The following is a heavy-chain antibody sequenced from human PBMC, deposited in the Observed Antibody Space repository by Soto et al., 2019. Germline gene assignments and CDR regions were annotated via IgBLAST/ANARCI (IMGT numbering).Heavy chain of an antibody. D-gene: IGHD2-2*01. CDR3: ARDHYCSSTSCYATGGNYYYYMDV. CDR2: ISSSSSYI. J-gene: IGHJ6*03. Sequence: GGSLRLSCAASGFTFSSYSMNWVRQAPGKGLEWVSSISSSSSYIYYADSVKGRFTISRDNAKNSLYLQMNSLRAEDTAVYYCARDHYCSSTSCYATGGNYYYYMDVWGKGTTVTVSS. V-gene: IGHV3-21*01. CDR1: GFTFSSYS.